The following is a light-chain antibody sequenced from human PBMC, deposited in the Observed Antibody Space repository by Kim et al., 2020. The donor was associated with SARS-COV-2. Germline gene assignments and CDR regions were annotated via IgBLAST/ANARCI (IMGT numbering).Light chain of an antibody. Sequence: DIVMIQSPLTLPVTPGEPASISCRSSQSLLYSNGYNYLDWYLQKPGQSPQLLIYLGSYRASGVPDRFSGSGSGTEFTLKISRVEAEDVGIYYCMHALQTPFSFGGGTKLEI. CDR3: MHALQTPFS. J-gene: IGKJ4*01. V-gene: IGKV2-28*01. CDR2: LGS. CDR1: QSLLYSNGYNY.